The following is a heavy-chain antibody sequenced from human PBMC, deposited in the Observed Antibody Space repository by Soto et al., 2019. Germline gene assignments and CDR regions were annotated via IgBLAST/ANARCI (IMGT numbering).Heavy chain of an antibody. J-gene: IGHJ5*02. Sequence: ASVKVSCKASGYTFTSYYMHWARQAPGQGLEWMGIINPSGGSTSYAQKFQGRVTMTRDTSTSTVYMELSSLRSEDTAVYYCARDRAPRLRFLEWLFTAIDPWGQGTLVTVSS. CDR1: GYTFTSYY. V-gene: IGHV1-46*03. CDR3: ARDRAPRLRFLEWLFTAIDP. D-gene: IGHD3-3*01. CDR2: INPSGGST.